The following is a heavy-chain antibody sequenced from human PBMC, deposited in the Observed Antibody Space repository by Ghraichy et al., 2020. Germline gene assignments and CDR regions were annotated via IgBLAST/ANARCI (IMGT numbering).Heavy chain of an antibody. Sequence: GESLNISCAASGFSVSNYAMSWVRQAPGKGLEWVSIISGSGDYYADSVKSRFTISRDNSKNTLYLQMNSLRVEDAALYYCTKDGLWGNYYRDYWGQGTLVTVSS. CDR2: ISGSGD. D-gene: IGHD3-10*01. CDR3: TKDGLWGNYYRDY. CDR1: GFSVSNYA. J-gene: IGHJ4*02. V-gene: IGHV3-23*01.